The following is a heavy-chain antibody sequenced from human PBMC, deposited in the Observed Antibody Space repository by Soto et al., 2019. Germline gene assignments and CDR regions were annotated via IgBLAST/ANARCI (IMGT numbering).Heavy chain of an antibody. D-gene: IGHD5-18*01. CDR2: IKQDGSEK. Sequence: EVQLVESGGGLVQPGGSLRLSCAASGFTFSIYWMNWVRQAPGKGLEWVANIKQDGSEKYYVDCVKGRFTISRDNAKNSLYLQMNSLGAEDTAVYYCVRRQNSAFDHWGQGTLVTVSS. CDR1: GFTFSIYW. V-gene: IGHV3-7*05. J-gene: IGHJ4*02. CDR3: VRRQNSAFDH.